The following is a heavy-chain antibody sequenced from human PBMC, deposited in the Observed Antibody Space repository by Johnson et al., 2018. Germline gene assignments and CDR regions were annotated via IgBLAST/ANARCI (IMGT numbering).Heavy chain of an antibody. D-gene: IGHD2-21*01. CDR3: ARERIQKAINGALVYVGRDV. CDR1: GGSISSDF. J-gene: IGHJ6*02. Sequence: QVQLQESGPGLVRPSETLSLTCSVSGGSISSDFWGWIRQPPGKGLEWIGYSYYMGSTTYNPSLRSRVSISVDTSKNQFSLEMTSVTAADTAVYYCARERIQKAINGALVYVGRDVWGQGTTVTVSS. CDR2: SYYMGST. V-gene: IGHV4-59*01.